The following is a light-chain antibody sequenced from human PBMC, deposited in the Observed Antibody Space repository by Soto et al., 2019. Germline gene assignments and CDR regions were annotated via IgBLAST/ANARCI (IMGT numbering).Light chain of an antibody. Sequence: QSALTQPPSASGSPGQSVTISCTGTSSDVGGYKYVSWYQQYPGKAPKLMIYEVNKRPSGVPDRFSGSKSGNTASLTVSGLQTEDEADYYCSSYAGSNNYVFGTGTKVTV. CDR3: SSYAGSNNYV. CDR2: EVN. V-gene: IGLV2-8*01. CDR1: SSDVGGYKY. J-gene: IGLJ1*01.